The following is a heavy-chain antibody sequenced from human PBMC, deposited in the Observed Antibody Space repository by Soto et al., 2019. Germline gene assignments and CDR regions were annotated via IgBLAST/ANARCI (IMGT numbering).Heavy chain of an antibody. J-gene: IGHJ5*02. CDR1: GAALNSGNYY. CDR2: IYVTGAV. CDR3: ARLRIATNNYKWFDP. V-gene: IGHV4-31*03. D-gene: IGHD2-21*01. Sequence: SESLSLSCSVSGAALNSGNYYWSWIRQVPGKGLEWIGHIYVTGAVDYNPSLRDRITISQDTSERQFSLNLRLVTAADTAVYYCARLRIATNNYKWFDPWGQGTLVTVSS.